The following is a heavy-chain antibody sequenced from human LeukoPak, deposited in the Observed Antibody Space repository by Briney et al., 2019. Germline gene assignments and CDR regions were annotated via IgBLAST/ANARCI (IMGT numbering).Heavy chain of an antibody. D-gene: IGHD5-18*01. J-gene: IGHJ4*02. V-gene: IGHV3-30*02. CDR1: GFTFSSYG. Sequence: PGGFLRLSCAASGFTFSSYGMHWVRQAPGKGLEWLTFIRFDGSNKCYADSVKGRFTISRDNSKNTLYLQMNSLRAEDTAVYYCATGHTPDYWGQGTLVTVSS. CDR2: IRFDGSNK. CDR3: ATGHTPDY.